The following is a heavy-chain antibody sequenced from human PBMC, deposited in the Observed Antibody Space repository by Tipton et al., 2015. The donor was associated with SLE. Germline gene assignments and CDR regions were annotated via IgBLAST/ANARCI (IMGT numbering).Heavy chain of an antibody. J-gene: IGHJ4*02. CDR1: GASISSYY. Sequence: TLSLTCTVSGASISSYYWGWIRQPPGKGLEWIGCIYYSGSTYYNPPLKSRVTISRDTSKMQFSLKLSSVTAADTAVYFCARIRAECNAAVCPIERWGQGALVRVSS. D-gene: IGHD2-8*01. CDR2: IYYSGST. CDR3: ARIRAECNAAVCPIER. V-gene: IGHV4-59*12.